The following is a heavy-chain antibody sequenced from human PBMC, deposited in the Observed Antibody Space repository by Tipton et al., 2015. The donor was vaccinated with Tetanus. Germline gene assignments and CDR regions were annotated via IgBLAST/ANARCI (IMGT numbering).Heavy chain of an antibody. CDR3: ARANNDYPKKGPFDY. Sequence: TLSLTCAVSGTSVRGSSHDWTWIRQPPGKGLEWIGYVYHSGLTNYTPSLKSRLTIPIDTSKNQFSLKLKSVTAADTAVYYCARANNDYPKKGPFDYWGQGILVIVSS. CDR1: GTSVRGSSHD. V-gene: IGHV4-61*01. CDR2: VYHSGLT. D-gene: IGHD5-12*01. J-gene: IGHJ4*01.